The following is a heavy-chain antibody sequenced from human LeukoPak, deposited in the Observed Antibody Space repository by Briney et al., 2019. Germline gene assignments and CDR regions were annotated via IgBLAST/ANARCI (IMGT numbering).Heavy chain of an antibody. CDR1: GFTFSSYS. V-gene: IGHV3-21*01. Sequence: GGSLRLSCAASGFTFSSYSMNWVRQAPGKGLEWVSSISSSSYIYYADSVKGRFTISRDNAQNSLYLQMNSLRAEDTAVYYCARAGYGDYSDYWGQGTLVTVSS. D-gene: IGHD4-17*01. J-gene: IGHJ4*02. CDR3: ARAGYGDYSDY. CDR2: ISSSSYI.